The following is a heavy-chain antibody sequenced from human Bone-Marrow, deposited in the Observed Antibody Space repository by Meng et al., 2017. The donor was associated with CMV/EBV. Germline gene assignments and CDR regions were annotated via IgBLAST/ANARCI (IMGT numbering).Heavy chain of an antibody. CDR2: TRNKANSYTT. CDR3: ARGGLIGYYYYGMDF. Sequence: GESLKISCAASGFTLSDHYMDWVRQAPGKGLEWVGRTRNKANSYTTEYAASVKGRFTISRDDSKNSLYLQMNSLKTEDTAVYYCARGGLIGYYYYGMDFWGQGTTVTVSS. J-gene: IGHJ6*02. CDR1: GFTLSDHY. V-gene: IGHV3-72*01.